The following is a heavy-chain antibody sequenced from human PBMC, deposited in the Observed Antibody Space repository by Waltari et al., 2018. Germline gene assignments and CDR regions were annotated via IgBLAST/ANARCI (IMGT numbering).Heavy chain of an antibody. CDR1: GCTFSSYG. Sequence: QVQLVESGGGVVQPGGSLRLSCAASGCTFSSYGMHWVRQAPGKGLEWVAFIRYDGSNKYYADSVKGRFTISRDNSKNTLYLQMNSLRAEDTAVYYCAKIPTVTTGFDYWGQGTLVTVSS. J-gene: IGHJ4*02. V-gene: IGHV3-30*02. CDR2: IRYDGSNK. CDR3: AKIPTVTTGFDY. D-gene: IGHD4-17*01.